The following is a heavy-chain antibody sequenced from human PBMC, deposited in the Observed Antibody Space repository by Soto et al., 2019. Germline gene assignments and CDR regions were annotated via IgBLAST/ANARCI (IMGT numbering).Heavy chain of an antibody. V-gene: IGHV3-15*01. J-gene: IGHJ6*02. CDR2: IKSKTDGGTT. CDR1: GFTFSNAW. Sequence: EVQLVESGGGLVKPGGSLRLSCAASGFTFSNAWMSWVRQAPGKGLEWVGRIKSKTDGGTTDYAAPVKGRFTISRDDSKNTLYLQMNSLKTEDTAVYYCFVTGDYYDGMDVWGQGTTVTVSS. CDR3: FVTGDYYDGMDV. D-gene: IGHD2-21*01.